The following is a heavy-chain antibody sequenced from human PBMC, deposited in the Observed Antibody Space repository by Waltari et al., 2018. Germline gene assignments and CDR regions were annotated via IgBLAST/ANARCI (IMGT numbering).Heavy chain of an antibody. CDR3: ASSPTNFDY. V-gene: IGHV3-21*01. CDR2: ISSSSSYI. CDR1: GFTFSSYS. J-gene: IGHJ4*02. Sequence: EVQLVESGGGLVKPGGSLRLSCAASGFTFSSYSMNWVRQAPGKGLDWVSSISSSSSYIYYADSVKGRFTISRDNAKNSLYLQMNSLRAEDTAVYYCASSPTNFDYWGQGTLVTVSS.